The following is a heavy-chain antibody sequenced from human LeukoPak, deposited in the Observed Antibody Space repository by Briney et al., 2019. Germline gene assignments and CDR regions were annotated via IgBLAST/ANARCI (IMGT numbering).Heavy chain of an antibody. Sequence: GGSLRLSCAASGFTFSSYAMSWVRQAPGKGLEWVSAISGSGGSTYYADSVKGRFTISRDNSKNTLYLQMNSLRAEDTAVYYCAKGPRAKYYYDSSGYNYPGYWGQGTLVTVSS. CDR1: GFTFSSYA. D-gene: IGHD3-22*01. CDR3: AKGPRAKYYYDSSGYNYPGY. CDR2: ISGSGGST. V-gene: IGHV3-23*01. J-gene: IGHJ4*02.